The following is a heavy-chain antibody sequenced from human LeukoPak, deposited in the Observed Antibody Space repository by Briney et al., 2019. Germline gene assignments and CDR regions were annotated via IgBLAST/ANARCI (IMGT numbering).Heavy chain of an antibody. D-gene: IGHD6-6*01. CDR3: AREVIAAHNWFDP. CDR2: FYTSGST. V-gene: IGHV4-61*02. Sequence: SSETLSLTCTVSGDSINSGSYYWSWIRQPAGKGLEWIGRFYTSGSTNYNPSLKSRVTISVDTSKNQFSLNLSSVTAADTAVYYCAREVIAAHNWFDPWGQGTLVTVSS. CDR1: GDSINSGSYY. J-gene: IGHJ5*02.